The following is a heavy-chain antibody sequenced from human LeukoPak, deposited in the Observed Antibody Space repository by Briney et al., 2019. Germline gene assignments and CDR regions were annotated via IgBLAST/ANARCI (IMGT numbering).Heavy chain of an antibody. CDR1: GYTFTGYY. CDR3: ARRNRIYDSSGYGMVYYFDY. Sequence: GASVKVSCKASGYTFTGYYMHWVRQAPGQGLERMGWINPNSGGTNYAQKFQGRVTMTRDTSISTAYMELSRLRSDDTAVYYCARRNRIYDSSGYGMVYYFDYWGQGTLVTVSS. V-gene: IGHV1-2*02. D-gene: IGHD3-22*01. CDR2: INPNSGGT. J-gene: IGHJ4*02.